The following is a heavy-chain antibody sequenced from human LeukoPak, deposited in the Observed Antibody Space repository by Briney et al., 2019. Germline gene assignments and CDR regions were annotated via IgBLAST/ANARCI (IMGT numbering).Heavy chain of an antibody. CDR3: ARAPPMVRGVITYFDY. J-gene: IGHJ4*02. D-gene: IGHD3-10*01. CDR1: GGSISSSSYY. CDR2: IYYSGST. V-gene: IGHV4-39*07. Sequence: SETLSLTCTVSGGSISSSSYYWGWIRQPPGKGLEWIGSIYYSGSTYYNPSLKSRVTISVDTSKNQFSLKLSSVTAADTAVYYCARAPPMVRGVITYFDYWGQGTLVTVSS.